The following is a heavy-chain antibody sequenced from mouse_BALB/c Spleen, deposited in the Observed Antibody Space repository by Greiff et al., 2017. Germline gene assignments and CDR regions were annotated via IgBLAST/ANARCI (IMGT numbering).Heavy chain of an antibody. V-gene: IGHV1-69*02. Sequence: QVQLQQSGAELVRPGASVKLSCKASGYTFTSYWINWVKQRPGQGLEWIGNIYPSDSYTNYNQKFKDKATLTVDKSSSTAYMQLSSPTSEDSAVYYCTRRGLRRGYFDYWGQGTTLTVSS. D-gene: IGHD2-2*01. CDR3: TRRGLRRGYFDY. CDR2: IYPSDSYT. CDR1: GYTFTSYW. J-gene: IGHJ2*01.